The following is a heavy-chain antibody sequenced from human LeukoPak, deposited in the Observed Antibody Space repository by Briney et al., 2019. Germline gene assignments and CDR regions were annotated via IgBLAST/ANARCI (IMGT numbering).Heavy chain of an antibody. J-gene: IGHJ4*02. V-gene: IGHV3-53*01. D-gene: IGHD1-14*01. Sequence: GGSLRLSCAASGFTVSSNYMSWVRQAPGKGLEWVSVIYSGGSTYYADSVKGRFTISRDNSKNTLYLQMNSLRAEDTAVYYCARAGRSRYNWNHHSDYWGQGTLVTVSS. CDR1: GFTVSSNY. CDR2: IYSGGST. CDR3: ARAGRSRYNWNHHSDY.